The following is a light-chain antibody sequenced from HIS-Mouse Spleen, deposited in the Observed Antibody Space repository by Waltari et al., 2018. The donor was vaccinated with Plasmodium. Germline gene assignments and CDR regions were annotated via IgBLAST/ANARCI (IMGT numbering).Light chain of an antibody. V-gene: IGKV1-5*03. CDR3: QQYNSYWT. CDR2: KAS. CDR1: QSISRL. J-gene: IGKJ1*01. Sequence: DIQMTQSPSTLSASVGDRVTITCRASQSISRLLAWYQQKPGKAPKLLIDKASSLESGVPSRFSGSGSGTEFTLTSSSLQPDDFATYYCQQYNSYWTFGQGTKVEIK.